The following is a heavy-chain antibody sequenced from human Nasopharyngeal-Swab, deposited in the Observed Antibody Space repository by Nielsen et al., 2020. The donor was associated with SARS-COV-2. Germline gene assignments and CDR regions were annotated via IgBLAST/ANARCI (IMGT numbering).Heavy chain of an antibody. V-gene: IGHV4-38-2*01. CDR2: MHHSGIT. D-gene: IGHD1-26*01. Sequence: SETLSLTCAVSGYSISSGFYWGWIRQPPGKGLEWIGSMHHSGITYYNPSLKSRVTISVDTSKNQFSLKLSSVTAADTAVYYCARGELLNSYYYYYMDVWGKGTTVTVSS. CDR1: GYSISSGFY. J-gene: IGHJ6*03. CDR3: ARGELLNSYYYYYMDV.